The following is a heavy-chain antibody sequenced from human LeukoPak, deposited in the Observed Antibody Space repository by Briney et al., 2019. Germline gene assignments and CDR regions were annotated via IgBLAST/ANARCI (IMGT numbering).Heavy chain of an antibody. J-gene: IGHJ4*02. CDR2: VTRSGDA. V-gene: IGHV4-34*01. CDR1: SGSFSGYY. CDR3: ARHSYGGNANSDY. Sequence: PSETLSLTCVVYSGSFSGYYWSWIRQPPGKGLEWIGEVTRSGDANYNPSLKSRVTMSLDTAKNQFSLSLSSVTAADTAVYYCARHSYGGNANSDYWGQGTLVTVSS. D-gene: IGHD4-23*01.